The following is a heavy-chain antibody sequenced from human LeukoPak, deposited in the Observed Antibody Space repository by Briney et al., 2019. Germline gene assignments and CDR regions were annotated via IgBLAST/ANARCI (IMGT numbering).Heavy chain of an antibody. Sequence: GASVKVSCKASGYTFTSYGISWVRQAPGQGLEWMGWISAYNGNTNYAQKFQGRVTITADKSTSTAYMELSSLRSEDTAVYYCAREKSGSYWGGFDFWGQGTLVTVSS. CDR2: ISAYNGNT. CDR3: AREKSGSYWGGFDF. J-gene: IGHJ4*02. CDR1: GYTFTSYG. V-gene: IGHV1-18*01. D-gene: IGHD1-26*01.